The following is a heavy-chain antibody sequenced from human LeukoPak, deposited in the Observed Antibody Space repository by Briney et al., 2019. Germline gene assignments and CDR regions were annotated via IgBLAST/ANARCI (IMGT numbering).Heavy chain of an antibody. CDR1: GFTFSSYW. CDR2: IRYDESNK. Sequence: GGSLRLSCAASGFTFSSYWMSWVRQAPGKGLEWVAFIRYDESNKYYADSVKGRFTISRDNSKNTLYVQMNSLRAEDTAVYYCATEVRYGYWGQGTLVTVSS. J-gene: IGHJ4*02. V-gene: IGHV3-30*02. CDR3: ATEVRYGY. D-gene: IGHD4-11*01.